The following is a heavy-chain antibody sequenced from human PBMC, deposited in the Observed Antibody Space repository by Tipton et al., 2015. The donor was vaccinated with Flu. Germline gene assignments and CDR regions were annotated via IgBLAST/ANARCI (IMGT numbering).Heavy chain of an antibody. CDR2: ISSSSSYI. J-gene: IGHJ4*02. CDR1: GFTFSSYS. Sequence: LSLTCAASGFTFSSYSMNWVRQAPGKGLEWVSSISSSSSYIYYADSVKGRFTISRDNAKNSLYLQMNSLRAEDTAVYYCARDLGLRFGLDYWGQGTLVTVSS. CDR3: ARDLGLRFGLDY. D-gene: IGHD3-3*01. V-gene: IGHV3-21*01.